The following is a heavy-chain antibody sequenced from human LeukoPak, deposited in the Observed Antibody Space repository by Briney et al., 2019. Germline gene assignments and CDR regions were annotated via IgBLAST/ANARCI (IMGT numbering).Heavy chain of an antibody. V-gene: IGHV1-69*13. J-gene: IGHJ4*02. Sequence: ASAKVSCKASGGTFSSYAISWVRQAPGQGLEWMGGIIPIFGTANYAQKFQGRVTITADESTSTAYMELSSLRSEDTAVYYCARGVQGWNFDYWGQGTLVTVSS. CDR3: ARGVQGWNFDY. D-gene: IGHD6-19*01. CDR2: IIPIFGTA. CDR1: GGTFSSYA.